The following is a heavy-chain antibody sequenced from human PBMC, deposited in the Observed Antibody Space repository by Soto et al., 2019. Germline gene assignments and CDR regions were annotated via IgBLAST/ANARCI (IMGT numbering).Heavy chain of an antibody. CDR3: ARVYGSGSLTNWFDP. V-gene: IGHV4-59*01. J-gene: IGHJ5*02. CDR1: GGSITNYL. D-gene: IGHD3-10*01. Sequence: QVQLQESGPGLVKPSETLSLTCTVYGGSITNYLWSWIRQSPGKGLEWIGYIYYSGTTNYNPSLVSRVTMSLDTSKNHFSLKLTSVTAADTAVYYCARVYGSGSLTNWFDPWGRGTLVTVSS. CDR2: IYYSGTT.